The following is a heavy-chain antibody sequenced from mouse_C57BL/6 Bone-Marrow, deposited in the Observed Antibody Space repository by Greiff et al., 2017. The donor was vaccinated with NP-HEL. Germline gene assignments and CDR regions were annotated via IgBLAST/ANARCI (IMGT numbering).Heavy chain of an antibody. D-gene: IGHD1-1*01. V-gene: IGHV1-82*01. CDR2: IYPGDGDT. CDR3: ARMDCGSSDGEDY. Sequence: QVQLQQSGPELVKPGASVKISCKASGYAFSSSWMNWVKQRPGKGLEWIGRIYPGDGDTNYNGKFKGKATLTADKSSSTAYMQLSSLTSEDSAVYFCARMDCGSSDGEDYWGQGTTLTVSS. J-gene: IGHJ2*01. CDR1: GYAFSSSW.